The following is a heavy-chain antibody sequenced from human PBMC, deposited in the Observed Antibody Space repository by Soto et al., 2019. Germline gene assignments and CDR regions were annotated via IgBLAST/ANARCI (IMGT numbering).Heavy chain of an antibody. CDR1: GYSFTSYW. CDR3: VSSPRVYCSSTSCGKLGNYYGMDV. CDR2: IDPSDSYT. Sequence: EVQLVQSGAEVKKPGETLRISCKGSGYSFTSYWTSWVRQMPGKGLEWMGRIDPSDSYTKYSPSLQGHDTISADQSISTAYLQWSSLKASDTAMYSCVSSPRVYCSSTSCGKLGNYYGMDVWGKGTTVTVSS. D-gene: IGHD2-2*01. J-gene: IGHJ6*04. V-gene: IGHV5-10-1*01.